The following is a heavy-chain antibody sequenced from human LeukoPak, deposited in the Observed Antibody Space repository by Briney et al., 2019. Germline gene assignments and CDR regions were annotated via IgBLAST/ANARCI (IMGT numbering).Heavy chain of an antibody. CDR1: GYTSTGYY. J-gene: IGHJ4*02. CDR2: INPNSGGT. CDR3: ARVDVTGSGSYFTAFDY. V-gene: IGHV1-2*02. Sequence: ASVKVSCKASGYTSTGYYMHWVRQAPGQGLEWMGWINPNSGGTNYAQKFQGRVTMTRDTSISTAYMELSRLRSDDTAVYYCARVDVTGSGSYFTAFDYWGQGTLVTVSS. D-gene: IGHD3-10*01.